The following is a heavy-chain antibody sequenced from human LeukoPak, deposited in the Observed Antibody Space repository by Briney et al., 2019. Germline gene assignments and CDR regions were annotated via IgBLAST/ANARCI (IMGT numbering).Heavy chain of an antibody. J-gene: IGHJ6*02. Sequence: ASVKFSCKACGYTFSGYYMHWVRQVPGQGLEWMGWINPNSGGTNYPQKFQGRVTMTRDTSISTAYMELSRLRSDDTAVYYCARGDTGSYYYYGMDVWGQGTTVTVSS. CDR2: INPNSGGT. V-gene: IGHV1-2*02. CDR1: GYTFSGYY. D-gene: IGHD1-1*01. CDR3: ARGDTGSYYYYGMDV.